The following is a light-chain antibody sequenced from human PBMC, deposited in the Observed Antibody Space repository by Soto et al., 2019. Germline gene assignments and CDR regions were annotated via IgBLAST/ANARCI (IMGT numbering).Light chain of an antibody. V-gene: IGKV3-20*01. Sequence: EIVLTQSPGALALSPCERATLSGSASQSVSILLAWYQQKPGQAPRLHIYGASTRATGIPDRFTGSGSGTDFTLTISRLEPEDFAVYFCQQYVSTPWTFGQGTKVDIK. CDR1: QSVSIL. J-gene: IGKJ1*01. CDR2: GAS. CDR3: QQYVSTPWT.